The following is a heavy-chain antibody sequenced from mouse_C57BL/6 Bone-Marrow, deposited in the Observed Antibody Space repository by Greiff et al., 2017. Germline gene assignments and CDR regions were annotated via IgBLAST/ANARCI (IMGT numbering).Heavy chain of an antibody. Sequence: QLQQPGAELVKPGASVKLSCKASGYTFTSYWMHWVKQRPGQGLEWIGMIHPNSGSTNYNEKFKSKATLTVDKSSSTAYMQLSSLTSEDSAVYYCARTPRGLYYFDYWGQGTTLTVSS. CDR2: IHPNSGST. D-gene: IGHD3-3*01. CDR1: GYTFTSYW. J-gene: IGHJ2*01. CDR3: ARTPRGLYYFDY. V-gene: IGHV1-64*01.